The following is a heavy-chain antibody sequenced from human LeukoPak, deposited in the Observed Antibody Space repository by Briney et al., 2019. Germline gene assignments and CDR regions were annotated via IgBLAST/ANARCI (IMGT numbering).Heavy chain of an antibody. CDR3: AGAVMPDYYYYMDV. D-gene: IGHD2-2*01. CDR1: GFTFSSYW. J-gene: IGHJ6*03. Sequence: GGSLRLSCAASGFTFSSYWMHWVRQAPGKGLVWVSRINSDGSSTSYADSVKGRFTISRDNAKNTLYLQMNSLRAEDTAVYYCAGAVMPDYYYYMDVWGKGTTVTVSS. V-gene: IGHV3-74*01. CDR2: INSDGSST.